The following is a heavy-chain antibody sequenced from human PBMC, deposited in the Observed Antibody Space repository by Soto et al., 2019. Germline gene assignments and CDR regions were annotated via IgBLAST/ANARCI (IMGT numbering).Heavy chain of an antibody. J-gene: IGHJ4*02. CDR1: GFSFTSYG. D-gene: IGHD6-13*01. CDR3: AAGLYFFDY. V-gene: IGHV3-30*03. Sequence: QVQLVESGGGVVQPGRSLTLSCAASGFSFTSYGMHWVRQAPGKGLDWVALISSDGSNKYYPDSVKGRFTISRDNSKNTLDLQMNSLRSEDTAVYYCAAGLYFFDYCGQGTLVTVSS. CDR2: ISSDGSNK.